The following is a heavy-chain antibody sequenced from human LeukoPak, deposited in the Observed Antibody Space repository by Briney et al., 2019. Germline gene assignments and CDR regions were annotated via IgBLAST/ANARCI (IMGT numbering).Heavy chain of an antibody. CDR3: ARVIPSSSDIDY. V-gene: IGHV4-34*01. D-gene: IGHD6-13*01. Sequence: PSETLSLTCAVYGGSFSGYYWGWIRQPPGKGLEWIGSIYHSGSTYYNPSLKSRVTISVDMSKNQFSLKLSSVTAADTAVYYCARVIPSSSDIDYWGQGTLVTVSS. J-gene: IGHJ4*02. CDR2: IYHSGST. CDR1: GGSFSGYY.